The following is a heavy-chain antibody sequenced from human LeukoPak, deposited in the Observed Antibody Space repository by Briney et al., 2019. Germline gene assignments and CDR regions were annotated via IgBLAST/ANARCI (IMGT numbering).Heavy chain of an antibody. CDR2: IYYSGST. Sequence: SETLSLTCTVSGSSISSSSYYWGWIRQPPGKGLEWIGSIYYSGSTYYNPSLKSRVTISVDTSKNQFSLKLSSVTAADTAVYYCASELLWFGELSDWFDPWGQGTLVTVSS. CDR1: GSSISSSSYY. D-gene: IGHD3-10*01. CDR3: ASELLWFGELSDWFDP. V-gene: IGHV4-39*01. J-gene: IGHJ5*02.